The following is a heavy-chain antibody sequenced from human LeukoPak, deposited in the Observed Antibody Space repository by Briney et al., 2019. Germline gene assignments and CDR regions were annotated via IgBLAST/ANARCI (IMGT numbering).Heavy chain of an antibody. CDR1: GFTFSSYA. Sequence: GGSLRLSCAASGFTFSSYAMSWVRQAPGQGLEWVSAISGSGGSTYYADSVKGRFTISRDNSKNTLYLQMNSLGAEDTAVYYCARANYDSRGFDYWGQGTLVTVSS. J-gene: IGHJ4*02. CDR3: ARANYDSRGFDY. D-gene: IGHD3-22*01. V-gene: IGHV3-23*01. CDR2: ISGSGGST.